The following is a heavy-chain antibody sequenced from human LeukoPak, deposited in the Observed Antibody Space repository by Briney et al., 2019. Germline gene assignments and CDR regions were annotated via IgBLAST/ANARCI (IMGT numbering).Heavy chain of an antibody. CDR1: GYTFTSYY. CDR2: INPSGGST. Sequence: GASVKVSCKASGYTFTSYYMHWVRQAPGQGLEWMGIINPSGGSTSYAQKFQGRVTMTRDTSTSTVYMELSSLRSEDTAVYYCARDSKVDCSGGSCYSSYYFDYWGQGTLVTVSS. D-gene: IGHD2-15*01. J-gene: IGHJ4*02. V-gene: IGHV1-46*01. CDR3: ARDSKVDCSGGSCYSSYYFDY.